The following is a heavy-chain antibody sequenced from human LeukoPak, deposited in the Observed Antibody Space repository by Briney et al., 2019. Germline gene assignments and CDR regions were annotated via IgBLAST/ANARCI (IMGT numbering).Heavy chain of an antibody. Sequence: SETLSLTCTVSGGSISSYYWNWIRQPAGKGLEWIGRMYMSGSTNYNPSLKSRVTMSLDTSTNQVSLILSSVTAADTAVYYCARERSTAVNTYYFDSWGQGTLVSVSS. D-gene: IGHD3-16*01. V-gene: IGHV4-4*07. CDR2: MYMSGST. CDR3: ARERSTAVNTYYFDS. J-gene: IGHJ4*02. CDR1: GGSISSYY.